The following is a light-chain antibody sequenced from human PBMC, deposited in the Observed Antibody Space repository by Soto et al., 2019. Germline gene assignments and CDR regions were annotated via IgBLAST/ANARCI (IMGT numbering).Light chain of an antibody. CDR3: QQYNSYPST. CDR1: QSISSW. V-gene: IGKV1-5*01. J-gene: IGKJ2*01. Sequence: DIQMTQSPSTLSASVGDRVTITCRASQSISSWLAWYQQKPGKAPKLLIYDASSLESGVPSRFSGSGSGTECNLTISSLQPDDFATYYCQQYNSYPSTFGQGNKLEI. CDR2: DAS.